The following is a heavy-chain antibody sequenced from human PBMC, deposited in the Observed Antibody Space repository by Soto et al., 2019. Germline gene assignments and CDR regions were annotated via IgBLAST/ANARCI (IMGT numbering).Heavy chain of an antibody. V-gene: IGHV3-48*02. D-gene: IGHD6-19*01. J-gene: IGHJ3*02. Sequence: GGALRLSCAASGFAFSNYHINWVRQAPGKGLKWVSYISTSSITIYYADSVKGLFTISRDNGQNSLYLQLNRLRDEDTAVYFCAKGTSSGWRDAFDIWGQGTMVTVSS. CDR3: AKGTSSGWRDAFDI. CDR1: GFAFSNYH. CDR2: ISTSSITI.